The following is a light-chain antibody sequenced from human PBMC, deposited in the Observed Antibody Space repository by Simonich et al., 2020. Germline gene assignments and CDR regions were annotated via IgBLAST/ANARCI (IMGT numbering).Light chain of an antibody. J-gene: IGKJ2*01. V-gene: IGKV1-5*03. CDR3: QQSYSTLVT. Sequence: DIQMTQSPSTLSASVGDRVTITCRASQSISSWLAWYQQKPGKAPKLLIYKASSLESGVPSRFSGSGSGTEVTLTISSLQPDDFATYYCQQSYSTLVTFGQGTKLEIK. CDR1: QSISSW. CDR2: KAS.